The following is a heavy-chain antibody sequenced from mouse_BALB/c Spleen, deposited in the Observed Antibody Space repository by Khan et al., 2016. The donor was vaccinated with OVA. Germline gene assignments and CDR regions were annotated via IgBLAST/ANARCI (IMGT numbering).Heavy chain of an antibody. J-gene: IGHJ4*01. Sequence: VQLQESGPGLVAPSQSLSITCTVSGFPLTSYGVNWIRQPPGKGLEWLGVIWGDGSTNYHSALISRLSISKDNSKSQVFLKLNSLQTDDTAAYYCAKWVNSYYAMDYWGQGTSVTVSS. CDR1: GFPLTSYG. D-gene: IGHD1-3*01. CDR2: IWGDGST. V-gene: IGHV2-3*01. CDR3: AKWVNSYYAMDY.